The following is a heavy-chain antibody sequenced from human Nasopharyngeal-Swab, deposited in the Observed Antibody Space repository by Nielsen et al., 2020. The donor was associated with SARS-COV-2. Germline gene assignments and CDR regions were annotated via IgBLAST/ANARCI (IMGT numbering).Heavy chain of an antibody. CDR2: INHSGST. J-gene: IGHJ4*02. D-gene: IGHD3-16*01. V-gene: IGHV4-34*01. CDR3: ARRTGGRVFDY. CDR1: GGSFSGYY. Sequence: SETLSLTCAVYGGSFSGYYWSWIRQLPGKGLEWIGEINHSGSTNYNPSLKSRVTISVDTSKNQFSLKLSSVTAADTAVYYCARRTGGRVFDYWGQGTLVTVSS.